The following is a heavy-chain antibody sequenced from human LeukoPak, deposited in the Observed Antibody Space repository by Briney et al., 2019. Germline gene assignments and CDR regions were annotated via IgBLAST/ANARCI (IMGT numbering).Heavy chain of an antibody. CDR3: ARGGGTYYYDSSGYYYY. CDR1: GFTFSSYW. Sequence: QTGGSLRLSCAASGFTFSSYWMSWVRQAPGKRLEWVANIKQDGSEKYYVDSVKGRFTISRDNAKNSLYLQMNSLRAEDTAVYYCARGGGTYYYDSSGYYYYWGQGTLVTVSS. J-gene: IGHJ4*02. CDR2: IKQDGSEK. V-gene: IGHV3-7*04. D-gene: IGHD3-22*01.